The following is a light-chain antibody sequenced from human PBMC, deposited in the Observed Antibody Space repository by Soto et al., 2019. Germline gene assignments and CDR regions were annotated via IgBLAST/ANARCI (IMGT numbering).Light chain of an antibody. V-gene: IGLV1-44*01. Sequence: QSVLTQPPSASGTPGQRVTISWSGSSSNIGNSNVIWYQQLPGTAPKLVVYANYQRPSGVPDRFSGSTSGSSASLAITGLQYEDEADYYCASGGDSRLGSWVFGGGTKLTVL. CDR1: SSNIGNSN. J-gene: IGLJ3*02. CDR3: ASGGDSRLGSWV. CDR2: ANY.